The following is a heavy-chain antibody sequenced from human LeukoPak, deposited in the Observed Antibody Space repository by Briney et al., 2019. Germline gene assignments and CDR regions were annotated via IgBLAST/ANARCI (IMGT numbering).Heavy chain of an antibody. V-gene: IGHV1-24*01. Sequence: ASVKVSCKVSGYTLTELSMHWVRQAPGKGLEWRGGFDPEDGETIYAQKFQGRVAMTEDTSTDTAYMELSSLRSEDTAVYYCATNQGLMNYFDYWGQGTLVTVSS. CDR2: FDPEDGET. D-gene: IGHD2-8*01. CDR3: ATNQGLMNYFDY. CDR1: GYTLTELS. J-gene: IGHJ4*02.